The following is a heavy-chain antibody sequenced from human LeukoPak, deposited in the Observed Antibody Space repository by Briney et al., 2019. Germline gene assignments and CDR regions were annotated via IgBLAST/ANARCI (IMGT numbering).Heavy chain of an antibody. V-gene: IGHV1-18*01. CDR3: ARDQNLRSQATTPFDY. CDR1: GYTFTSYG. CDR2: ISAYNGNT. Sequence: ASVKVSCKASGYTFTSYGISWVRQAPGQGLEWMGRISAYNGNTNYAQKLQGRVTMTTDTSTSTAYMELRSLRSDDTAVYYCARDQNLRSQATTPFDYWGQGTLVTVSS. J-gene: IGHJ4*02. D-gene: IGHD5-12*01.